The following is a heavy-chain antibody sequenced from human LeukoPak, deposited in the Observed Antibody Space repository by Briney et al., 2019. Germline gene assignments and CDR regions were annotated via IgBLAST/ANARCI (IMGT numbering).Heavy chain of an antibody. Sequence: SETLSLTCAVSGYSISGGYYWGWIRQPPGKGLEWIGSIYHSGSTYYNPSLKSRVTISVDTSKNQFSLKLSSVTAADTAVYYCARHPWVRHAFDIWGQGTMVTVSS. CDR2: IYHSGST. CDR3: ARHPWVRHAFDI. V-gene: IGHV4-38-2*01. J-gene: IGHJ3*02. D-gene: IGHD3-10*01. CDR1: GYSISGGYY.